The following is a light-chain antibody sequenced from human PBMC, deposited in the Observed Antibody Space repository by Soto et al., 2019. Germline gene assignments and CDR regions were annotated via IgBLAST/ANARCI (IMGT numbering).Light chain of an antibody. J-gene: IGKJ1*01. Sequence: DIQMTQSPSSLSASVGDRVTVTFRASQSISYWLAWYQQKPGKAPKLLIYKASTLQTGVPSRFSGSGSGTEFTLTISGLQPDDFATYYCQQYRTYRTFGQGTKVDI. CDR1: QSISYW. CDR2: KAS. CDR3: QQYRTYRT. V-gene: IGKV1-5*03.